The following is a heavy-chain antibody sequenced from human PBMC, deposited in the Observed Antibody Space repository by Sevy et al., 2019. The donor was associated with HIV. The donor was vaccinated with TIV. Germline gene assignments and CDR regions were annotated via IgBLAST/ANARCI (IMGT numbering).Heavy chain of an antibody. CDR3: ARNGGLVDRAFDY. V-gene: IGHV4-39*01. D-gene: IGHD3-10*01. J-gene: IGHJ4*02. CDR1: GGSISRSSYD. CDR2: IYYSGST. Sequence: SETLSLTCIVSGGSISRSSYDWGWIRQPPGKGLEWIGSIYYSGSTYYHPSLKGRVPISGDTSKNQCSLTVNSVTAADTAVYYRARNGGLVDRAFDYWGQGTLVTVSS.